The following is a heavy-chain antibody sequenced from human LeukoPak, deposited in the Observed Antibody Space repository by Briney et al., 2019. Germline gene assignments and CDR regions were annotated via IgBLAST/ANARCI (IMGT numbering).Heavy chain of an antibody. J-gene: IGHJ6*02. CDR1: GYTFTSYD. CDR3: ARGGPHRFFGVVIGNYYYYGMDV. V-gene: IGHV1-8*01. D-gene: IGHD3-3*01. CDR2: MNPNSGNT. Sequence: GASVKVSCKASGYTFTSYDINWVRQATGQGLEWMGWMNPNSGNTGYAQKFQGRVTMTRNTSISTAYMELSSLRSEDTAVYYCARGGPHRFFGVVIGNYYYYGMDVWGQGTTVTVSS.